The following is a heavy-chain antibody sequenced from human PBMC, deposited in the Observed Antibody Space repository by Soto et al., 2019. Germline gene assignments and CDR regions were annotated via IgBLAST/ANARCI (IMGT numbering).Heavy chain of an antibody. CDR1: GFTFSSYW. V-gene: IGHV3-7*01. CDR3: ARASYGDQPMGYYYYMDV. CDR2: IKQDGSEK. J-gene: IGHJ6*03. D-gene: IGHD4-17*01. Sequence: GGSLRLSCAASGFTFSSYWMSWVRQAPGKGLEWVANIKQDGSEKYYVDSVKGRFTISRDNAKNSLYLQMNSLRAEDTAVYYCARASYGDQPMGYYYYMDVWGKGTTVTVSS.